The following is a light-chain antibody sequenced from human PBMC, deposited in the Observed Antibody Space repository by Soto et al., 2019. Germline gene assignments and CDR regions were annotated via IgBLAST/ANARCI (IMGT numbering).Light chain of an antibody. J-gene: IGKJ4*01. CDR3: QQHISWPLT. V-gene: IGKV3-11*01. CDR1: QSVGSS. Sequence: ETVMTQSPATLSVSPGEGATLSCRASQSVGSSLAWYQHKPGQAPRLLIYDASNRATGIPTRFSGSGSGTDFTLTISNPEPEDFAVYYCQQHISWPLTFGGGTKVDIK. CDR2: DAS.